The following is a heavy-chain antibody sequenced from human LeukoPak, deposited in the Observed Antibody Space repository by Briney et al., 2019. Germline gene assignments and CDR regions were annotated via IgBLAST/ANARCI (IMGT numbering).Heavy chain of an antibody. D-gene: IGHD2-2*01. Sequence: GSLRLSCAASGFTFSSYGMHWVRQAPGKGLEWVAVISYDGSNKCYADSVKGRFTISRDNSKNTLYLQMNSLRAEDTAVYYCAKDPPRVPAANYYFDYWGQGTLVTVSS. CDR2: ISYDGSNK. V-gene: IGHV3-30*18. J-gene: IGHJ4*02. CDR1: GFTFSSYG. CDR3: AKDPPRVPAANYYFDY.